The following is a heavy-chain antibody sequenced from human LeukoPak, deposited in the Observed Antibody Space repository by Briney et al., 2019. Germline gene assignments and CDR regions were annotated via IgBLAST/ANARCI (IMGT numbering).Heavy chain of an antibody. CDR3: ASSAGSGRPSVYNWFDP. CDR1: GGTFSSYA. CDR2: IIPILGIA. D-gene: IGHD3-10*01. V-gene: IGHV1-69*04. Sequence: ASVKVSCKASGGTFSSYAISWVRQAPGQGLEWMGRIIPILGIANYAQKFQGRVTITADKSTSTAYMELSSLRSEDTAVYYCASSAGSGRPSVYNWFDPWGQGTLVTVSS. J-gene: IGHJ5*02.